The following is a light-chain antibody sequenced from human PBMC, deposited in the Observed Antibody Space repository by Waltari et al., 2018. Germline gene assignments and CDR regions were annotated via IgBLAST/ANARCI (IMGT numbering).Light chain of an antibody. J-gene: IGLJ2*01. CDR2: RNN. CDR1: SSNIGSNY. Sequence: QSVLTQPPSGSGTPGQRVTISCSGSSSNIGSNYVYWYQQLQGPAPRLLIYRNNQRPSGVPDRFSGSKSGTSASLAISGLRSDDEADYYCAAWDDTLSGVVFGGGTKLTVL. CDR3: AAWDDTLSGVV. V-gene: IGLV1-47*01.